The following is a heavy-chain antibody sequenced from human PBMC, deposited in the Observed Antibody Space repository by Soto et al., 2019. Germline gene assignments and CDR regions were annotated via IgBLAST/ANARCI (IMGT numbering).Heavy chain of an antibody. V-gene: IGHV5-51*01. D-gene: IGHD2-15*01. CDR3: ARNRPTKGDIVIPYYYMDV. J-gene: IGHJ6*03. Sequence: PGESLKISCKGSGYIFTSYWIGWVRQMPGKGLEWMGIIYPGDSDTRYSPSFQGQVTISADKSISTAYLQWSSLKASDTAMYYCARNRPTKGDIVIPYYYMDVWGKGHTVTVSS. CDR1: GYIFTSYW. CDR2: IYPGDSDT.